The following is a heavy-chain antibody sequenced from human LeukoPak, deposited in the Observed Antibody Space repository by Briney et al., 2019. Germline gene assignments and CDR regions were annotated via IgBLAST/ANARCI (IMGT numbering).Heavy chain of an antibody. Sequence: GGSLRLSCAASGFTFSSYAMSWVRQAPGKGLEWVSAISGSGGSTYYADSVKGRFTISRDNSKNTLYLQMNSLRAEDMAVYYCAKAKYSSGWYKVLWGQGTLVTVSS. V-gene: IGHV3-23*01. J-gene: IGHJ4*02. CDR2: ISGSGGST. CDR3: AKAKYSSGWYKVL. D-gene: IGHD6-19*01. CDR1: GFTFSSYA.